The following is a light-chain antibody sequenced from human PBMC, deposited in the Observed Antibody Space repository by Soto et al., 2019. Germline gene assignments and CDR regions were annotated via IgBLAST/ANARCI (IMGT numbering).Light chain of an antibody. Sequence: EIMMTQSPATLSVSPGERATLSCRASQSIGRNLVWCQQKPGQAPRLLIYATSTRATGVPARFSGSGSGTEFTLTISSLQSEDFATYYCLQHNRYPPTFGQGTKVEIK. CDR3: LQHNRYPPT. CDR2: ATS. J-gene: IGKJ1*01. CDR1: QSIGRN. V-gene: IGKV3-15*01.